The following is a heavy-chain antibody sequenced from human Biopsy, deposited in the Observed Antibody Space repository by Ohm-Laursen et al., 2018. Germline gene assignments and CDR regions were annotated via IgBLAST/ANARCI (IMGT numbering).Heavy chain of an antibody. D-gene: IGHD1-1*01. V-gene: IGHV4-31*03. CDR2: IYHSGIT. CDR1: GGSISTDGYY. CDR3: ARVEGEQLINSGMDV. J-gene: IGHJ6*02. Sequence: SQTLSLTCTVSGGSISTDGYYWSWIRQHPGKGLEWIAYIYHSGITFSNPSLGSRITISVNTSANRFSLSLTSVTAADMAVYYCARVEGEQLINSGMDVWGQGTTVTVSS.